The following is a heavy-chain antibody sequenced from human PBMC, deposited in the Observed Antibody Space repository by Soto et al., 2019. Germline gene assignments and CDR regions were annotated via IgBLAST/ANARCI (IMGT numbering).Heavy chain of an antibody. J-gene: IGHJ4*02. Sequence: EVQLLESGGGLVQPGGSLRLSCAASGFTFSSYAMSWVRQAPGKGLEWVSGISGSGGRTYYADSVKGRFTISRDNSKNTPYLQMGSLSAEDTAVYYCAKDAYDSSGYYHDYWGQGTLVTVSS. CDR2: ISGSGGRT. V-gene: IGHV3-23*01. D-gene: IGHD3-22*01. CDR1: GFTFSSYA. CDR3: AKDAYDSSGYYHDY.